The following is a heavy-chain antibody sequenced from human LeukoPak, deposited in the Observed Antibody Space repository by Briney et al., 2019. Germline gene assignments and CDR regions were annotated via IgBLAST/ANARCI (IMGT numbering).Heavy chain of an antibody. CDR3: ARGPAYYDFWSGYSSREDFDY. V-gene: IGHV4-61*02. Sequence: SETLSLTCTVSGGSISSGSYYWSWIRQPAGKGLEWIGRIYTSGSTNYNPSLKSRVTISVDTSKNQFSLKLSSVTAADTAVYYCARGPAYYDFWSGYSSREDFDYWGQGTLVTVSS. J-gene: IGHJ4*02. CDR2: IYTSGST. D-gene: IGHD3-3*01. CDR1: GGSISSGSYY.